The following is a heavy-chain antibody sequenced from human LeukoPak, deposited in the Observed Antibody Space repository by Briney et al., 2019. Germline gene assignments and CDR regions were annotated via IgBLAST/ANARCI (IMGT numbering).Heavy chain of an antibody. CDR3: ARHIPRGNNYFDY. J-gene: IGHJ4*02. Sequence: GGSLRLSCAASGFSLNYYWMTWVRQAPGKGLEWVANIKPDGSEKYYVDSVKGRFIVSRDNAKNSLYLQMNSLRAEDTAIYYCARHIPRGNNYFDYWGQGTLVTVSS. D-gene: IGHD3-16*01. CDR2: IKPDGSEK. CDR1: GFSLNYYW. V-gene: IGHV3-7*01.